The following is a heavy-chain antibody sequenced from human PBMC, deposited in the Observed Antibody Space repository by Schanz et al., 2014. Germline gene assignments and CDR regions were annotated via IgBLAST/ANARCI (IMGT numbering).Heavy chain of an antibody. V-gene: IGHV3-11*01. CDR3: AKVAAAATYLDS. CDR2: ISRSSSTI. J-gene: IGHJ4*02. D-gene: IGHD6-13*01. CDR1: GFTVSKNY. Sequence: QVQLVESGGGVVQPGGSLRLSCAASGFTVSKNYMSWVRQAPGKGLEWVSYISRSSSTIYYADSVRGRFTISRDNAKNSLFLQMNSLSAEDTAVYYCAKVAAAATYLDSWGLGTLVTVSS.